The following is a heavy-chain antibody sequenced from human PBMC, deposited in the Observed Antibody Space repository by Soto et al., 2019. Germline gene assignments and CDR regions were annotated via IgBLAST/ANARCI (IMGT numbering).Heavy chain of an antibody. CDR3: AHIVVAGLGYYFDY. J-gene: IGHJ4*02. D-gene: IGHD6-19*01. V-gene: IGHV2-5*02. CDR2: IYWDDDK. Sequence: QITLKESGPTLVKPTQTLTLTCTFSGFSLSSTRMAVGWIRQPPGKALEWLALIYWDDDKLYSPFLNRRLTITKDPSKNQVVLTMSNMDPVDTARYYCAHIVVAGLGYYFDYWGQGTLVTVSS. CDR1: GFSLSSTRMA.